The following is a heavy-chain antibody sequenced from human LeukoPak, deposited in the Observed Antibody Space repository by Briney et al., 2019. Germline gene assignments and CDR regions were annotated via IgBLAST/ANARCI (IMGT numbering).Heavy chain of an antibody. Sequence: GGSLRLSCAASGFTFSSYGMQWVGQAPAKGREWVAVIWYDGSNKYYADSVKGRFTISRDNSKNTLYLQMDSVTAEYTAVYYCASLDGGAGNAVDIWGQGTMVTVSS. J-gene: IGHJ3*02. CDR3: ASLDGGAGNAVDI. D-gene: IGHD3-10*01. V-gene: IGHV3-33*01. CDR2: IWYDGSNK. CDR1: GFTFSSYG.